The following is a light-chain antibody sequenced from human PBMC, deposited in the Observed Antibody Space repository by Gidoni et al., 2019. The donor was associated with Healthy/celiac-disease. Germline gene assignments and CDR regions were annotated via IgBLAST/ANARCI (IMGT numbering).Light chain of an antibody. CDR1: QSISSY. J-gene: IGKJ1*01. CDR2: AAS. Sequence: DIKMTQSPSSLSASVGDRVTITCRASQSISSYLNWYQQKPGKAPKLLIYAASSCQSGVPSRFSGRGSGTDSTLTISSLQPEDFATYYCQQSYSTAWTFGQGTKVEIK. V-gene: IGKV1-39*01. CDR3: QQSYSTAWT.